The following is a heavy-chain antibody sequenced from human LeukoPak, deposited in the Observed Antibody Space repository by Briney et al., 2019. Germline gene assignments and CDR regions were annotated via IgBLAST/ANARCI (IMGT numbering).Heavy chain of an antibody. CDR3: ARGPTTMVRGVIGFDP. J-gene: IGHJ5*02. CDR2: IYTSGST. D-gene: IGHD3-10*01. Sequence: SETLSFTCTVSGGSISRGSYYWSWIRQPAGKGLEWIGRIYTSGSTNYNPSLKSRVTVSVDTSKNQFSLKLSSVTAADTAVYYRARGPTTMVRGVIGFDPWGQGTLVTVSS. V-gene: IGHV4-61*02. CDR1: GGSISRGSYY.